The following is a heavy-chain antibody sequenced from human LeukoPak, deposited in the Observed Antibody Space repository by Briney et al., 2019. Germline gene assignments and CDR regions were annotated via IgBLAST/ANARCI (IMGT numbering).Heavy chain of an antibody. CDR1: GFTFSSYW. J-gene: IGHJ3*02. V-gene: IGHV3-21*01. CDR3: ARDVYYDSSGYVPEAAFDI. Sequence: GGSLRLSCAASGFTFSSYWMSWVRQAPGKGLEWVSSISSSSSYIYYADSVKGRFTISRDNAKNSLYLQMNSLRAEDTAVYYCARDVYYDSSGYVPEAAFDIWGQGTMVTVSS. D-gene: IGHD3-22*01. CDR2: ISSSSSYI.